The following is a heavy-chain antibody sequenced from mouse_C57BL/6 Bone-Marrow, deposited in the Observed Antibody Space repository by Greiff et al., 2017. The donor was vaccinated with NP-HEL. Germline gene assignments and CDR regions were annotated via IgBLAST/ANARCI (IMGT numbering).Heavy chain of an antibody. Sequence: VQLVESGAELARPGASVKLSCKASGYTFTSYGISWVKQRTGQGLEWIGEIYPRSGNTYYNEKFKGKATLTADKSSSTAYMELRSLTSEDSAVYFCARYPYERAMDYWGQGTSVTVSS. CDR1: GYTFTSYG. J-gene: IGHJ4*01. CDR3: ARYPYERAMDY. V-gene: IGHV1-81*01. CDR2: IYPRSGNT. D-gene: IGHD2-12*01.